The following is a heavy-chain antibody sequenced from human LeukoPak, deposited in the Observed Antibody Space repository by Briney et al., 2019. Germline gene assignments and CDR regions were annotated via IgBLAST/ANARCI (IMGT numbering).Heavy chain of an antibody. CDR2: LYSDGTT. D-gene: IGHD3-22*01. CDR3: ARTRVDSSALDALDI. CDR1: GLTVSGNY. Sequence: GGSLRLXCAASGLTVSGNYMRWVRQAPGKALEWVSILYSDGTTYYADSVKGRFTISRDISKNTLYLQMNSLRAEDTAVYYCARTRVDSSALDALDIWGQGTMVTVSS. V-gene: IGHV3-53*01. J-gene: IGHJ3*02.